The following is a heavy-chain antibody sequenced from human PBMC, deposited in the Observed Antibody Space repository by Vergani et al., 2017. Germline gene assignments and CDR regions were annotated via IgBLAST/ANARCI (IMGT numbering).Heavy chain of an antibody. Sequence: QLQLQESGSGLVKPSQTLSLTCAVSGGSISSGGYSWSWIRQPPGKGLEWIGYIYHSGSTYYNPSLKSRVTISVDRSKNQFSLKLCSVTAADTAVYSCATGQDYDFWSGINWFDPWGQGTLVTVSS. V-gene: IGHV4-30-2*01. J-gene: IGHJ5*02. CDR3: ATGQDYDFWSGINWFDP. CDR2: IYHSGST. D-gene: IGHD3-3*01. CDR1: GGSISSGGYS.